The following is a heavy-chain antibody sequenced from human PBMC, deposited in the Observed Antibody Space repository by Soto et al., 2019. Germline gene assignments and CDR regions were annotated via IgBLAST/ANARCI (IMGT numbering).Heavy chain of an antibody. CDR3: ARFSMPYYYYYGMDV. V-gene: IGHV5-51*01. J-gene: IGHJ6*01. D-gene: IGHD2-2*01. Sequence: PGESLKISCKGSGFRFTTYWIAWVRQMPGKGLECMGIIYAGDSGTRYSPSLQGQVTISADKSISTAYLQWSSLKASDTAIYYCARFSMPYYYYYGMDVWGQGTTVTVSS. CDR1: GFRFTTYW. CDR2: IYAGDSGT.